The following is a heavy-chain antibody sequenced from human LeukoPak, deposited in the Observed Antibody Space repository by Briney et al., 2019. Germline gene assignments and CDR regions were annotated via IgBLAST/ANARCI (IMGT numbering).Heavy chain of an antibody. D-gene: IGHD6-19*01. CDR3: ARTTGFAVAGGCYFDY. CDR2: VYASGGT. V-gene: IGHV4-4*07. CDR1: GDSMSSYY. J-gene: IGHJ4*02. Sequence: SETLSLTCSVSGDSMSSYYWSWIRQSAGKGLEWIGRVYASGGTRYNPSLKSRVTMSVDTSKNQFSLKLTSVTAADTAVYYCARTTGFAVAGGCYFDYWGQGILVTVSS.